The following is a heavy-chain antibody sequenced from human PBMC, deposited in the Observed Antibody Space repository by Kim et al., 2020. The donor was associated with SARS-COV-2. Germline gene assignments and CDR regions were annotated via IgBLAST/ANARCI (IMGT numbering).Heavy chain of an antibody. CDR3: ARGGYGGPED. Sequence: SETLSLTCTVSGGSISSGGYYWSWIRQHPGKGLEWIGYIYYSGSTYYNPSLKSRVTISVDTSKNQFSLKLSSVTAADTAVYYCARGGYGGPEDWGQGTLVTVSS. CDR2: IYYSGST. V-gene: IGHV4-31*03. CDR1: GGSISSGGYY. D-gene: IGHD4-17*01. J-gene: IGHJ4*02.